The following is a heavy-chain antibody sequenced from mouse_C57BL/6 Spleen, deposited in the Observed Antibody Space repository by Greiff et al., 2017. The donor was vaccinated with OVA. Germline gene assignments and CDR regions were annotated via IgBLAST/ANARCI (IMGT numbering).Heavy chain of an antibody. D-gene: IGHD1-1*01. J-gene: IGHJ4*01. V-gene: IGHV1-64*01. CDR2: IHPNSGST. CDR1: GYTFTSYW. CDR3: AGGDYYGSSYPYYAMDY. Sequence: VQLQQPGAELVKPGASVKLSCKASGYTFTSYWMHWVKQRPGPGLEWIGMIHPNSGSTNYNEKFKSKATLTVDKSSSTAYMQLSSLTSEDSAVYYCAGGDYYGSSYPYYAMDYWGQGTSVTVSS.